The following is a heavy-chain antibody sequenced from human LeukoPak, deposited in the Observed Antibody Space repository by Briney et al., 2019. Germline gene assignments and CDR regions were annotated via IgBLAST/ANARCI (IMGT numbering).Heavy chain of an antibody. Sequence: GGSLRLSCSASGFTFSSYAMHWVRQAPGKGLEYVSAISANAVNTYYADSVKGRFTISRDNSKNTLYLQMSSLRADDTAVYYCVKSSAAIVTYDYWGQGTLVTVSS. D-gene: IGHD5-18*01. CDR1: GFTFSSYA. J-gene: IGHJ4*02. CDR3: VKSSAAIVTYDY. CDR2: ISANAVNT. V-gene: IGHV3-64D*09.